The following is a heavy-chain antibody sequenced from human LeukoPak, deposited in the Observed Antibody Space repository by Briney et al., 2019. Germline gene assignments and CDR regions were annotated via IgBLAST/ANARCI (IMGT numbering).Heavy chain of an antibody. CDR2: ISYDGSNK. D-gene: IGHD6-13*01. V-gene: IGHV3-30*04. J-gene: IGHJ4*02. Sequence: GRSMSLACAASGFTFSSYAMHWVRQAPGKELEWVAVISYDGSNKYYADSVKGRFTISRDNSKNTLYLQMSSLRAEDTAVYYCARAFLAAAGTSHFDYWGQGNLVTVSS. CDR1: GFTFSSYA. CDR3: ARAFLAAAGTSHFDY.